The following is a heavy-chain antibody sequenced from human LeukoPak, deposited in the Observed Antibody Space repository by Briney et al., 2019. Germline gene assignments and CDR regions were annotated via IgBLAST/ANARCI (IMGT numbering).Heavy chain of an antibody. D-gene: IGHD3-10*01. CDR3: ARDFFLSVRSPVEDY. Sequence: ASVKVSCKASGYTFTGYYMHWVRQAPGQGLEWMGWINPNSGGTNYAQKFQGRVTMTRDTSISTAYMELSRLRSDDTAVYYCARDFFLSVRSPVEDYWGQGTLVTVSS. CDR1: GYTFTGYY. CDR2: INPNSGGT. J-gene: IGHJ4*02. V-gene: IGHV1-2*02.